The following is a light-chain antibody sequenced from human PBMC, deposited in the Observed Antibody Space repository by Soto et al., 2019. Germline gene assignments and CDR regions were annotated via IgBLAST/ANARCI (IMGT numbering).Light chain of an antibody. CDR3: SSYTSISTLDV. J-gene: IGLJ1*01. Sequence: QSVLTQPGTVSGSPGQSITISCTGTNSDVGGYNYVSWYQQHPGKAPELMIYEVSHRPSGVSNRFSGSKSDNTASLTISGLQAEDEADYYCSSYTSISTLDVFGTGTKVTVL. V-gene: IGLV2-14*01. CDR2: EVS. CDR1: NSDVGGYNY.